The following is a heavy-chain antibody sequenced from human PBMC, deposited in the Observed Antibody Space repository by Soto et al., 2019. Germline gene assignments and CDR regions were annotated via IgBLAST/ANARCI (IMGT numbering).Heavy chain of an antibody. Sequence: QVQLVQSGAEVKKPEASVKVSCKASGYTFTGYYMHWVRQAPGQGLEWMGWINPNSGGTNYAQKFQGWVTMTRDTSISTAYMELSRLRSDDTAVYYCAILGGERGYCSGGSCPFDYWGQGTLVTVSS. CDR3: AILGGERGYCSGGSCPFDY. CDR1: GYTFTGYY. CDR2: INPNSGGT. J-gene: IGHJ4*02. V-gene: IGHV1-2*04. D-gene: IGHD2-15*01.